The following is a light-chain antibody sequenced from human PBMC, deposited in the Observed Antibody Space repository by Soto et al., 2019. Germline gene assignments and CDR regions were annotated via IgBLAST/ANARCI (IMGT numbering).Light chain of an antibody. CDR3: QKYGSSRT. CDR1: QSVSSSY. CDR2: VAS. J-gene: IGKJ1*01. V-gene: IGKV3-20*01. Sequence: EIVLTQSPGTLSLSPGERATLSCRASQSVSSSYLAWYQQKPGQAPRLLIYVASSRATGIPDRFSGSGSGTAFTLTISRLEPEELAVYDYQKYGSSRTFGRGTKGEIK.